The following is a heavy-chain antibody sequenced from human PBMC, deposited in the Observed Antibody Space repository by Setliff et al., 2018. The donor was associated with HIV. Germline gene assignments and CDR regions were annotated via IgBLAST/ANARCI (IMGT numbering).Heavy chain of an antibody. V-gene: IGHV4-38-2*01. CDR1: GYSISSDYY. Sequence: PSETLSLTCSVSGYSISSDYYWGWLRQSPGKGLDWIGTIYHSGSTYYNPALKSRVTIPVDPSTEQFSLRLTSVTAADTALYYCARVDTVLQFFDYWGQGIAVTVSS. CDR2: IYHSGST. D-gene: IGHD5-18*01. J-gene: IGHJ4*02. CDR3: ARVDTVLQFFDY.